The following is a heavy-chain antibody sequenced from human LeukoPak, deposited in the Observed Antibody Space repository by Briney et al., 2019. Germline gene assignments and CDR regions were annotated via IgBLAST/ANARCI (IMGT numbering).Heavy chain of an antibody. Sequence: GGSLRLSCAASGFTFTNYWMSWVRQAPGKGLELVANIKQDRSEKYYVDSVKGRFTISRDNAKNSLYLQMNSLRAEDTAVYYCARSLTTSDYWGQGTLVTVSS. V-gene: IGHV3-7*01. CDR2: IKQDRSEK. D-gene: IGHD4-11*01. CDR1: GFTFTNYW. J-gene: IGHJ4*02. CDR3: ARSLTTSDY.